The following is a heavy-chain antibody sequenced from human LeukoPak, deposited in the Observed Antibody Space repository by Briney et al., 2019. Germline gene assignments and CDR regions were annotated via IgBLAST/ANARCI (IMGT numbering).Heavy chain of an antibody. D-gene: IGHD6-19*01. V-gene: IGHV1-46*01. J-gene: IGHJ6*02. CDR1: GYTFTSYY. Sequence: ASVKVSCKASGYTFTSYYMHWVRQAPGQGLEWMGIINPSGGSTSYAQKFQGRVTMTRDTSTSTVYMELSSLRSEDTAVYYCARSSIAVAGDYGMDVWGQGTTVTVSS. CDR3: ARSSIAVAGDYGMDV. CDR2: INPSGGST.